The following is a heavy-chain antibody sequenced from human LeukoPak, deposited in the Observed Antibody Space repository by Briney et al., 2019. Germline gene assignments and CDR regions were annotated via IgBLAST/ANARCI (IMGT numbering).Heavy chain of an antibody. CDR1: GFTVSSNY. J-gene: IGHJ3*02. D-gene: IGHD3-3*01. CDR2: IYSGGST. V-gene: IGHV3-66*01. CDR3: ARGYDFWSGPNKDAFDI. Sequence: GGSLRLSCAASGFTVSSNYMSWVRQAPGKGLEWVSVIYSGGSTYYADSVKVRFTIYRDNSKKTLYLQMNSMRAEDTAVYYCARGYDFWSGPNKDAFDIWGQGTMVTVSS.